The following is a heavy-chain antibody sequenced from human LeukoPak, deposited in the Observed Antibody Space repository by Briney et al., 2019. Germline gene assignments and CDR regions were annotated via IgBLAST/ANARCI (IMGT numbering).Heavy chain of an antibody. CDR3: ARYYYDSSGYSPFDY. CDR2: IKQDGSEK. J-gene: IGHJ4*02. Sequence: GGSLRLSCAASGFTFTSYYMSWVRQAPGKGPEWVANIKQDGSEKYYADSVKGRFTISRDNSKNTLYLQINSLRAEDTAVYYCARYYYDSSGYSPFDYWGQGTLLTVSS. V-gene: IGHV3-7*04. D-gene: IGHD3-22*01. CDR1: GFTFTSYY.